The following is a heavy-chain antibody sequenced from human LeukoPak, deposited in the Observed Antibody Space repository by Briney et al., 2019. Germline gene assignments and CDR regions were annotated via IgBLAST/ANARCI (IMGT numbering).Heavy chain of an antibody. CDR2: IYSGGST. Sequence: PGGSLRLSCAASGFTFSSYAMSWVRQAPGKGLEWVSVIYSGGSTYYADSVKGRFTISRDNSKNTLYLQMDSLRAEDTAVYYCETRVVDGDYGTLDYWGQGTLVTVSS. CDR3: ETRVVDGDYGTLDY. D-gene: IGHD4-17*01. CDR1: GFTFSSYA. V-gene: IGHV3-66*01. J-gene: IGHJ4*02.